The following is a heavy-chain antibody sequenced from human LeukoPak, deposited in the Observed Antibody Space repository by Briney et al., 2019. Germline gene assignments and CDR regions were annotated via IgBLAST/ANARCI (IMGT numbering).Heavy chain of an antibody. Sequence: ASVKVSCKASGGTFSSYAISWVRQAPGQGPEWMGGIIPIFGTANYAQKFQGRVTITADESTSTAYMELSSLRSEDTAVYYCARDLGGGDQWFDPWGQGTLVTVSS. D-gene: IGHD2-21*02. CDR2: IIPIFGTA. J-gene: IGHJ5*02. CDR3: ARDLGGGDQWFDP. V-gene: IGHV1-69*13. CDR1: GGTFSSYA.